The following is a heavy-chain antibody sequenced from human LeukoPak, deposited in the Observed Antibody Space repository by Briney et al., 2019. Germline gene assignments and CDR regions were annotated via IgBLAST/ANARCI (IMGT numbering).Heavy chain of an antibody. J-gene: IGHJ5*02. CDR3: ARAGSSNWFDP. Sequence: GASVNVSCKASGYTFTSYDINWVRQATGQGLEWMGWMSPNSGNTGYAQKFQGRVTMTRNTSISTAYMELSSLRSEDTAVYYCARAGSSNWFDPWGQGTLVTVSS. CDR1: GYTFTSYD. CDR2: MSPNSGNT. V-gene: IGHV1-8*01. D-gene: IGHD6-19*01.